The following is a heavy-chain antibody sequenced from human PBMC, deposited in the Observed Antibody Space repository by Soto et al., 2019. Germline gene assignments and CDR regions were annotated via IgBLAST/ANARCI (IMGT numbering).Heavy chain of an antibody. CDR1: GFTVSSNY. D-gene: IGHD3-10*01. Sequence: GGSLRLSCAASGFTVSSNYMSWVRQAPGKGLEWVSVIYSGGSTYYADSVKGRFTISRHNSKNTLYLQMNSLRAEDTAVYYCARVKLARHFGELFPPHFDYWGQGTLVTVSS. CDR2: IYSGGST. CDR3: ARVKLARHFGELFPPHFDY. V-gene: IGHV3-53*04. J-gene: IGHJ4*02.